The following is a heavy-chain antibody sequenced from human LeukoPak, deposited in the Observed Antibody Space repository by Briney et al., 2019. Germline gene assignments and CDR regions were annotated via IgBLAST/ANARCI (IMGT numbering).Heavy chain of an antibody. Sequence: PSETLSLTCAVYGGSFSGYYWSWIRQPPGKGLEWIGEIKHSGSTNYNPSLKSRVTISVDTSKNQFSLKLSSVTAADTAVYYCARGTYSGSFYPRLEYYFDYWGQGTLVTVSS. J-gene: IGHJ4*02. CDR3: ARGTYSGSFYPRLEYYFDY. CDR2: IKHSGST. CDR1: GGSFSGYY. V-gene: IGHV4-34*01. D-gene: IGHD1-26*01.